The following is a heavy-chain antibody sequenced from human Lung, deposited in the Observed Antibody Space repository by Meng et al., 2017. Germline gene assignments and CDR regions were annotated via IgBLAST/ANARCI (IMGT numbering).Heavy chain of an antibody. Sequence: CPDLVKPTGTLPLPCAVSGGVFRRSPWWTWVRQPPGKGLQWIGEFSYTGSTTYNPSLESRLSMSIDEAKHHISLTLSSVTASDTAVHYCAGYSGRFSIHFDYWGQGALVTVSS. CDR3: AGYSGRFSIHFDY. V-gene: IGHV4-4*02. CDR2: FSYTGST. CDR1: GGVFRRSPW. J-gene: IGHJ4*02. D-gene: IGHD1-26*01.